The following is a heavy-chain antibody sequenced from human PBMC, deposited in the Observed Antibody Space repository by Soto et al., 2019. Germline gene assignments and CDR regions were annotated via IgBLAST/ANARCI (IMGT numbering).Heavy chain of an antibody. J-gene: IGHJ6*02. Sequence: GGSLRLSCAASGFTFSSYGMHWVRQAPGKGLEWVAVISYDGSNKYYADSVKGRFTISRDNSKNTLYLQMNSLRAEDTAVYYCAKAVMSPSNSRYCISTSCYVIYYYYGMDVWGQGTTVTVSS. D-gene: IGHD2-2*01. CDR1: GFTFSSYG. CDR3: AKAVMSPSNSRYCISTSCYVIYYYYGMDV. V-gene: IGHV3-30*18. CDR2: ISYDGSNK.